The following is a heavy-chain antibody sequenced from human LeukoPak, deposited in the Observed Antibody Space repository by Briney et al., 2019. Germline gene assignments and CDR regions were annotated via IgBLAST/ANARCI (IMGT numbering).Heavy chain of an antibody. Sequence: PGRSLRLSCAASGFILRNYGMHWVRQAPGKGLEWVSVIANDGRDKKYRDSVKGRFTISRDNSKNTVYLEINSLRPEDTAVYYCAKDLSPEAAGYYFDYWGQGTQVTVSS. J-gene: IGHJ4*02. CDR2: IANDGRDK. CDR1: GFILRNYG. D-gene: IGHD6-13*01. V-gene: IGHV3-30*18. CDR3: AKDLSPEAAGYYFDY.